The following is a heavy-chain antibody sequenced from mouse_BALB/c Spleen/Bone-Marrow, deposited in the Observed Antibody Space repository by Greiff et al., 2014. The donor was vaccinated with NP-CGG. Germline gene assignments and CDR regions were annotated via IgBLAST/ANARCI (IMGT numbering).Heavy chain of an antibody. CDR1: GFSLTDFG. V-gene: IGHV2-6-5*01. CDR3: AKHTLRYYAMDY. D-gene: IGHD1-1*01. Sequence: QVQLKESGPGLVAPSQSLSITCTVSGFSLTDFGVSWIRQPPGKGLEWLGVIWGGGSTYYNSSLKSRLSISKDNSKSQVFLKMNNLKTDDTAMYYCAKHTLRYYAMDYWGQGTSVTASS. CDR2: IWGGGST. J-gene: IGHJ4*01.